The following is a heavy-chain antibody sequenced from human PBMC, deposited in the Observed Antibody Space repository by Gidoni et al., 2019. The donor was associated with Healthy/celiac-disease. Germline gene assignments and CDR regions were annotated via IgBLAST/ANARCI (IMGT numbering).Heavy chain of an antibody. Sequence: QVQLVESGGGLVKPGGSMRLSCAASGFTFSDYYMSWIRQAPGKGLEWVSYIRSSSSYTNYADSVKSRFTISRDNAKNSLYLQMNSLRAEDTAVYYCARSPIMITFGGVIVEAFDIWGQGTMVTVSS. D-gene: IGHD3-16*02. CDR1: GFTFSDYY. J-gene: IGHJ3*02. V-gene: IGHV3-11*06. CDR3: ARSPIMITFGGVIVEAFDI. CDR2: IRSSSSYT.